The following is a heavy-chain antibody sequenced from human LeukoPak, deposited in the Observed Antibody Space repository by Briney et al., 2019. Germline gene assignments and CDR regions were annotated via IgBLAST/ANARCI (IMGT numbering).Heavy chain of an antibody. D-gene: IGHD3-16*01. CDR1: GYTFTVYY. CDR3: ARDRGSPYYYDY. V-gene: IGHV1-2*02. CDR2: INPNSGGT. Sequence: ASVKVSYKASGYTFTVYYMHWVRQAPGQGLEWMGWINPNSGGTNYAQKFQGRVTMTRDTSISTAYMELSGLRSDDTALCYCARDRGSPYYYDYWGQGTLVTVSS. J-gene: IGHJ4*02.